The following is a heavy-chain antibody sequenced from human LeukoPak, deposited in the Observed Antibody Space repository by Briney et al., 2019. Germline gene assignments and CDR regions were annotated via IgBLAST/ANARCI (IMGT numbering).Heavy chain of an antibody. Sequence: PGGSLRLSCAASEFTFSSYDMNWVRQAPGQGLEWVSNIGSSGSTIYYADSVKGRFTISRDNAKNSLYLQMNSVRAEDTAVYYCARGNGPGRHYFDYWGPGTLVTVSS. V-gene: IGHV3-48*03. CDR1: EFTFSSYD. J-gene: IGHJ4*02. CDR2: IGSSGSTI. CDR3: ARGNGPGRHYFDY. D-gene: IGHD3-10*01.